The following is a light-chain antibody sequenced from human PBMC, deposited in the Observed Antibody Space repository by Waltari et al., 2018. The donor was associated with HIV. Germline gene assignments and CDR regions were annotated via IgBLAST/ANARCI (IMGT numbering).Light chain of an antibody. CDR2: MGS. Sequence: DIVMTQSPLSLSVTPGEPASISCRSSQSLLHRNGYTYLDWYLQKPGQSPKLVIYMGSNRASGVPDRFSGRGSGTDFTLKISRVEAEYVGIYYCMQGTTFGPRTKVDIK. J-gene: IGKJ3*01. V-gene: IGKV2-28*01. CDR3: MQGTT. CDR1: QSLLHRNGYTY.